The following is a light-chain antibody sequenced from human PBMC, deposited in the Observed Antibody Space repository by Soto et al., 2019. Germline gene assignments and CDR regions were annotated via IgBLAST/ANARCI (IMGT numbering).Light chain of an antibody. Sequence: EIVMTQSPAALSVSPGEGASLSCKASQNVYNNLAWYQQRPGQPPRLLIYDASTRATGISARFSGSGYGTEFTLTISSLQSEDFAVYFCQQCRNWPPTFVGGTKVEIK. CDR3: QQCRNWPPT. CDR1: QNVYNN. CDR2: DAS. V-gene: IGKV3-15*01. J-gene: IGKJ4*01.